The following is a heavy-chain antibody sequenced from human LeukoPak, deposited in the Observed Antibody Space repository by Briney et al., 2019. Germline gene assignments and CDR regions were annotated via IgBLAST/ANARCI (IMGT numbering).Heavy chain of an antibody. CDR3: ARTLHGIAAARIKPYYFDY. J-gene: IGHJ4*02. Sequence: EASVKVSCKASGYTFTSYDINWVRQATGQRLEWMGWMNPNSGNTGYAQKFQCRVTMTRNTSISTAYMELSSLRSEDTAVYYCARTLHGIAAARIKPYYFDYWGQGTLVTVSS. CDR1: GYTFTSYD. V-gene: IGHV1-8*01. CDR2: MNPNSGNT. D-gene: IGHD6-13*01.